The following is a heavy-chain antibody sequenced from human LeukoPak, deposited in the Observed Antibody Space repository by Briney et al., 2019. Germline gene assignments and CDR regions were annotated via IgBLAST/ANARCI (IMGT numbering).Heavy chain of an antibody. CDR2: ISSSSSYI. CDR3: ARNVSGQYFDI. CDR1: GFTFSSYA. D-gene: IGHD2/OR15-2a*01. J-gene: IGHJ2*01. V-gene: IGHV3-21*04. Sequence: PGGSLRLSCAASGFTFSSYAMNWVRQAPGKGLEWVSSISSSSSYIYYADSVKGRFTISRDNSKNTLYLQMNSLSAEDTAVYYCARNVSGQYFDIWGRGTLVTVSS.